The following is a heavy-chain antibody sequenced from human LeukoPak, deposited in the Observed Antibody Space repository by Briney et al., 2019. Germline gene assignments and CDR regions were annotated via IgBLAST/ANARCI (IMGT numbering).Heavy chain of an antibody. J-gene: IGHJ3*02. CDR1: GYTFTTYG. D-gene: IGHD2-15*01. CDR3: ASTRSSPPDAFDI. V-gene: IGHV1-18*01. Sequence: GASVKVSCKTSGYTFTTYGISWLRQAPGQGLEWMGWISAHKGDTEYARKFQGRVTMTRDTSTSTAYMELRSLRSDDTAVYYCASTRSSPPDAFDIWGQGTMVTVSS. CDR2: ISAHKGDT.